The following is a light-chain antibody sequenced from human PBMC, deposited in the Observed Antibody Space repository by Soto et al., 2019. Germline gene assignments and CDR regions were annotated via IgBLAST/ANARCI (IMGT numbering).Light chain of an antibody. J-gene: IGLJ2*01. CDR2: STN. Sequence: QTVVTQEPSFSVSPGGTVTLTCGLSSGSVSTSYYPSWYQQTPGQTPRTLIYSTNIRSAGVPDRFSGSILVNKAALTITGDQADDECYYYWVLYGARGISVVGGGTELTAL. CDR1: SGSVSTSYY. CDR3: VLYGARGISV. V-gene: IGLV8-61*01.